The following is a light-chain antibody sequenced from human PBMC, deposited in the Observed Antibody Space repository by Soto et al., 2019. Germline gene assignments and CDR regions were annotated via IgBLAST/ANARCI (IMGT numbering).Light chain of an antibody. CDR1: SSNIGTNY. V-gene: IGLV1-47*01. CDR2: RNN. CDR3: SSYTNINTRACV. J-gene: IGLJ1*01. Sequence: QSVLTQPPSASGTPGQRVTISCSGSSSNIGTNYVYWYQQLPGTAPKLLIYRNNQRPSGVPDRFSGSKSGNTASLTISGLQAEDEAEYYCSSYTNINTRACVFGTGTKVTVL.